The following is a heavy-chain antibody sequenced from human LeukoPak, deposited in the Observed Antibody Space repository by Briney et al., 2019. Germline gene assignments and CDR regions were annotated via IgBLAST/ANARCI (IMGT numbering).Heavy chain of an antibody. V-gene: IGHV1-46*01. CDR3: ARRLGHCSGGSCYSGFDY. CDR2: INPSGGST. CDR1: GYTTTYY. Sequence: GASVKVSCKASGYTTTYYMHWVRQAPGQGLEWMGIINPSGGSTSYAHRFQDRVTMTRDTSTSTVYMELSSLTSDDTAVYYCARRLGHCSGGSCYSGFDYWGQGTLVTVSS. D-gene: IGHD2-15*01. J-gene: IGHJ4*02.